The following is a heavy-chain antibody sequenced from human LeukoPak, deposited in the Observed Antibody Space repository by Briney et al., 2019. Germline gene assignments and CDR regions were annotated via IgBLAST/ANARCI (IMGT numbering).Heavy chain of an antibody. D-gene: IGHD5-24*01. V-gene: IGHV3-64D*06. Sequence: QPGGSLRLSCSASGFTFSNYAMHWVRQAPGKGLEYVSAIGSTGGSTYYADSVKGRFTISRDNSKNTLYLQMSSLRAEDTAVYYCVKDRGWLQPFDYWGQGTLVTVSS. CDR2: IGSTGGST. CDR1: GFTFSNYA. J-gene: IGHJ4*02. CDR3: VKDRGWLQPFDY.